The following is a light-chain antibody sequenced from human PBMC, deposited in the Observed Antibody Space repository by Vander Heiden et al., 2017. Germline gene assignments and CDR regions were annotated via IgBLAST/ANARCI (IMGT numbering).Light chain of an antibody. V-gene: IGKV1-39*01. CDR2: GAS. CDR1: QSVVSY. CDR3: QQTYTPLGT. J-gene: IGKJ4*01. Sequence: DIQMSQSQSSLSASVGDRVTISCRASQSVVSYLNWDQQKPGKAPKLLIYGASSLQSGVPSRFSGTGAETDFTLTISSLQPEDFATYYCQQTYTPLGTFGGGTKV.